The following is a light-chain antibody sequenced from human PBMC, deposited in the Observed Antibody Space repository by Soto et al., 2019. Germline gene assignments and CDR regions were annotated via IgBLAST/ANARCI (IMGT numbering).Light chain of an antibody. CDR3: AAWDDNLNAYV. CDR1: SSDVGGYNY. J-gene: IGLJ1*01. Sequence: QSALTQPRSVSGSPGQSVTISCTGTSSDVGGYNYVSWYQQHPGKAPKLIIYLGDQRASGVSDRFSGSKSGTSASLAINGLRSDDEADYYCAAWDDNLNAYVFGSGTKVTVL. CDR2: LGD. V-gene: IGLV2-11*01.